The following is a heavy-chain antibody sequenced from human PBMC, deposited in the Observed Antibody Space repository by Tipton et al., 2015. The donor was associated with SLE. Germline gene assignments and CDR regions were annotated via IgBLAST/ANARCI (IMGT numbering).Heavy chain of an antibody. V-gene: IGHV4-31*03. J-gene: IGHJ4*02. Sequence: TLSLTCTVSGGSISSGGYYWSWIRQHPGKGLEWFGYIYYSGSTYYNPSLQSRVTISVDTSKNPFSLKLSSVTAADTAVYYCARGLGYYAILPPLCDYWGQGTLVTVSS. CDR1: GGSISSGGYY. CDR2: IYYSGST. D-gene: IGHD3-9*01. CDR3: ARGLGYYAILPPLCDY.